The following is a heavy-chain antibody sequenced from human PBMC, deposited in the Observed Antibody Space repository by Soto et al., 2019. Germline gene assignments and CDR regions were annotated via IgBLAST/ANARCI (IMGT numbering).Heavy chain of an antibody. CDR2: IIPILDTT. CDR3: ARDCRGDNCYSRGLPYFDY. CDR1: GGTFNIFT. J-gene: IGHJ4*02. D-gene: IGHD2-15*01. V-gene: IGHV1-69*08. Sequence: QVQLVQSGAEVKKPGSSVKVSCKASGGTFNIFTISWVRQAPGQGLEWMGRIIPILDTTNYAQKFQGRVTITADKSTGTAYMELSSLTSEDTAVYYCARDCRGDNCYSRGLPYFDYWGQGTLVTVSS.